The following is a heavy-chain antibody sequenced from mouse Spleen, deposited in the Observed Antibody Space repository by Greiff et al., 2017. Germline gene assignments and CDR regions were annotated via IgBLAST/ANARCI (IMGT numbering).Heavy chain of an antibody. CDR1: GYGFTYHL. Sequence: QVQLQQPGAELVKPGASVKVSCKASGYGFTYHLIEWIKQRPGQGLEWIGVINPGNGGTSCDENFKGKATLTADKSSNTAYMQLSSLTSEDSAVYFCARGTLGRSYLDYWGQGTTLTVSS. CDR2: INPGNGGT. D-gene: IGHD4-1*01. V-gene: IGHV1-54*01. CDR3: ARGTLGRSYLDY. J-gene: IGHJ2*01.